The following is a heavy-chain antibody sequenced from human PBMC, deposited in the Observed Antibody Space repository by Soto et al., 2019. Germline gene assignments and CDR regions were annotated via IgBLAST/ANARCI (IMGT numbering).Heavy chain of an antibody. CDR3: ARDDLFHFQH. J-gene: IGHJ1*01. CDR2: ISSSSSYI. V-gene: IGHV3-21*01. D-gene: IGHD3-3*01. CDR1: GFTFSSYS. Sequence: EVQLVESGGGLVKPGGSLRLSCAASGFTFSSYSMNWVCQAPGKGLEWVSSISSSSSYIYYADSVKGRFTISRDNAKNSLYLQMNSLRAEDTAVYYCARDDLFHFQHWGQGTLVTVSS.